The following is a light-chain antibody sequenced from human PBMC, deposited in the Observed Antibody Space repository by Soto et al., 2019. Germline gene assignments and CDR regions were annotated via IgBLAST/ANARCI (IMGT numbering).Light chain of an antibody. J-gene: IGKJ5*01. Sequence: DIQMTQSPSSLSASVGDRVTITCRASQDISVYLAGYQQKPGKVPKLLIYSASTLQSGVPCRFSGSGSGTDFTLTISTPQPEDVATYFCQKFNTGPLTFGKGTRLEIK. CDR2: SAS. CDR1: QDISVY. CDR3: QKFNTGPLT. V-gene: IGKV1-27*01.